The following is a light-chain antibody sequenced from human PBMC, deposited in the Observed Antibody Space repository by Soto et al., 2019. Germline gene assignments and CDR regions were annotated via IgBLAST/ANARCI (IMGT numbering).Light chain of an antibody. CDR2: DNN. Sequence: QAVVTQPPSVSGAPGQRVTISCTGSSSNIGAGYAVHWYQQLPGRAPKLLIYDNNNRPSGVPDRFSGSKSGTSASLAITGLQAEDEADYYCQSYDSSLDYVFGSGTQLTVL. CDR3: QSYDSSLDYV. V-gene: IGLV1-40*01. J-gene: IGLJ7*01. CDR1: SSNIGAGYA.